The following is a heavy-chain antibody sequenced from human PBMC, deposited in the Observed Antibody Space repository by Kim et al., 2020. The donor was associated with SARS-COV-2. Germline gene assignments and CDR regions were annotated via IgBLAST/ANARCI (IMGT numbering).Heavy chain of an antibody. J-gene: IGHJ4*02. CDR3: AATDGGQDNSGYYYETLDF. D-gene: IGHD3-22*01. CDR1: GFTFTTYA. Sequence: GGSLRLSCAASGFTFTTYAMSWVRQAPGKGLEWVSIISGSGDSTSYADSVKGRFTISRDSSKNTVHLHMDSVRAEDTAVYYCAATDGGQDNSGYYYETLDFWGQGTLVAVSS. CDR2: ISGSGDST. V-gene: IGHV3-23*01.